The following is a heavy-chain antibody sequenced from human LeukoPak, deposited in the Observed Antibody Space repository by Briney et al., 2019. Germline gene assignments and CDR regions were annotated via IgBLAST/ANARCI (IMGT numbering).Heavy chain of an antibody. D-gene: IGHD3-22*01. J-gene: IGHJ4*02. CDR2: IKKDGSEK. CDR3: ARDLYRIVVVPHYFDY. Sequence: GGSLRLSCAASGFTFSTYSMTWVRQAPGEGLEWVANIKKDGSEKYYVDSVKGRFTISRDNAKNSLYLQMNSLRAEDTAVYYCARDLYRIVVVPHYFDYWGQGTLVTVSS. V-gene: IGHV3-7*01. CDR1: GFTFSTYS.